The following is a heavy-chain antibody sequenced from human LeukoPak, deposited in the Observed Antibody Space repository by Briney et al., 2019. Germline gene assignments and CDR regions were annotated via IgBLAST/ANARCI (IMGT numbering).Heavy chain of an antibody. CDR1: GFSFSTYY. Sequence: GGSLRLSCAASGFSFSTYYVNWVRQAPGKGLEWVSCISSSSTYIYYADSVRGRFAISRDNAKNSLYLQMNSLRADDTAVYYCVRENHGSFDYWGQGSLVTVSS. V-gene: IGHV3-21*01. D-gene: IGHD1-14*01. J-gene: IGHJ4*02. CDR3: VRENHGSFDY. CDR2: ISSSSTYI.